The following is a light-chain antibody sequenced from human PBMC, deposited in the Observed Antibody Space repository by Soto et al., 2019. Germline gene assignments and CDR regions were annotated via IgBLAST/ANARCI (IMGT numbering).Light chain of an antibody. Sequence: QSVLTQPPSASGSPGQSVAISCTGTSSDVGAYNYVSWFQQHPGKAPKLIIYEVTKRPSGVTERFSGSKSGNTATLTVSGLQAEDEADYYCSSYAVSKSLVFGGGTKVTVL. V-gene: IGLV2-8*01. CDR2: EVT. J-gene: IGLJ3*02. CDR3: SSYAVSKSLV. CDR1: SSDVGAYNY.